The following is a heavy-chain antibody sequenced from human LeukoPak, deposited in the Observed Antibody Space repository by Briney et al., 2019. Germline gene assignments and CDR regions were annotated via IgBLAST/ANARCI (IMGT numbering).Heavy chain of an antibody. Sequence: GGSLRLSCAASGFTFSSYGMHWVRQAPGKGLEWVAVISYDGSNKYYADSVKGRFTISRDNSKNTLYLQMNSLRAEDTAVYYCAKDLWFGEFLHYWGQGTLVTVSS. J-gene: IGHJ4*02. V-gene: IGHV3-30*18. CDR2: ISYDGSNK. CDR1: GFTFSSYG. D-gene: IGHD3-10*01. CDR3: AKDLWFGEFLHY.